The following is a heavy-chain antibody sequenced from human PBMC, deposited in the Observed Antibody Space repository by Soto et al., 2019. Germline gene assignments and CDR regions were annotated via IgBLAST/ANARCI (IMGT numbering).Heavy chain of an antibody. CDR1: GDTFSNYA. D-gene: IGHD1-7*01. Sequence: QVQLVQSGAEVKKSGSSVKVACKVSGDTFSNYAINWVRRAPGQGLEWMGAIVPIFRTTNYAQKFQGRVTITADESTITAYMELSRLRSYDTATYYCAREASAPGTFREDASDIWGQGTKVAVSS. CDR3: AREASAPGTFREDASDI. J-gene: IGHJ3*02. V-gene: IGHV1-69*12. CDR2: IVPIFRTT.